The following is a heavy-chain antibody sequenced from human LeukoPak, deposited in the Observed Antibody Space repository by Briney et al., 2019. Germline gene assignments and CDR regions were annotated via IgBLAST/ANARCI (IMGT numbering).Heavy chain of an antibody. CDR3: AKSDGSGSYFDY. V-gene: IGHV4-59*03. Sequence: SETLSLTCTVSGGSIRNYYWSWIRQPPGKGLEWIGYVYHTGNTKYNPSLESRATISIDTSKNQFSLKLSTVTAADSAVYYCAKSDGSGSYFDYWGQGTLVTVS. CDR2: VYHTGNT. CDR1: GGSIRNYY. J-gene: IGHJ4*02. D-gene: IGHD3-10*01.